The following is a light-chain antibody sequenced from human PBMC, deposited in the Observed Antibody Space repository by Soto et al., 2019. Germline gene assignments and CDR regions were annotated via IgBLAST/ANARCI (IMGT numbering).Light chain of an antibody. Sequence: QSALTQPASVSGSPGQSITISCTGTSSDIGTYNSVSWYQHHPGKAPKLLISEVIDRPSGVSDRFSGSKSGNTASLTISGLQPEDEADYYCCSYTSTYTLVFGGGTKLTVL. CDR1: SSDIGTYNS. CDR2: EVI. J-gene: IGLJ3*02. CDR3: CSYTSTYTLV. V-gene: IGLV2-14*01.